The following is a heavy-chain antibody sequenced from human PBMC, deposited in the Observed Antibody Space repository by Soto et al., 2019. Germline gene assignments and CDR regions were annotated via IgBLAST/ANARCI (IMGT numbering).Heavy chain of an antibody. J-gene: IGHJ4*02. CDR2: IFASSTII. V-gene: IGHV3-48*04. Sequence: GSLRLSCVASGFTFSSYSMVWVRQAPGKGLEWVSYIFASSTIIYYADSVKGRFTVSRDNAQNSLFLLMNSLRAEDTAVYYCARDKDWAFDYWGQGTLVTVSS. CDR1: GFTFSSYS. D-gene: IGHD3-9*01. CDR3: ARDKDWAFDY.